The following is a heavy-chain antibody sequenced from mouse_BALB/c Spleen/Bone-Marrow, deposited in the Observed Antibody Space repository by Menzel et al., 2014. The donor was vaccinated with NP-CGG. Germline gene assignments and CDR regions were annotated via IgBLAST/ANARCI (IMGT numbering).Heavy chain of an antibody. CDR3: AGTGPFAY. V-gene: IGHV2-9*02. D-gene: IGHD4-1*01. CDR1: GFSLTSYG. J-gene: IGHJ3*01. CDR2: IWAGGST. Sequence: VMLVESGPGLVAPSQSLSITCTVSGFSLTSYGVHWVRQPPGKGLEWLGVIWAGGSTNYNSALMSRLSISKDNSKSXVFLKMNSLQTDDTAMYYCAGTGPFAYWGQGTLVTVSA.